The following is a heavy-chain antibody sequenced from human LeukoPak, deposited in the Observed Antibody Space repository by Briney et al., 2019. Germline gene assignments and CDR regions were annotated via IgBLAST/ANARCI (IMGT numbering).Heavy chain of an antibody. Sequence: ASVKVSCKASGGTFSSYAISWVQQAPGQGLEWMGGIIPIFGTANYAQKFQGRVTITADESTSTAYMELSSLRSEDTAVYYCARGTGTYCGGDCSDAFDIWGQGTMVTVSS. CDR3: ARGTGTYCGGDCSDAFDI. CDR2: IIPIFGTA. V-gene: IGHV1-69*13. CDR1: GGTFSSYA. J-gene: IGHJ3*02. D-gene: IGHD2-21*02.